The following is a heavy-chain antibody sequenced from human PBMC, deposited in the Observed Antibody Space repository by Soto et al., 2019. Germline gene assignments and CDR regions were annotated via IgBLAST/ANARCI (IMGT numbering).Heavy chain of an antibody. J-gene: IGHJ4*02. D-gene: IGHD6-13*01. CDR2: INQSGFT. V-gene: IGHV4-34*01. Sequence: QVQLQQWGAGLLKPAETLSLTCAVYGGSFSGYYWTWIRQPPGKGLEWIGEINQSGFTNYNPSLERRVTTSVDTSKNQFSLRLSSVTAADTAVYYCARFPFDRSSWTNPRYFDYWGQGTLVTVSS. CDR1: GGSFSGYY. CDR3: ARFPFDRSSWTNPRYFDY.